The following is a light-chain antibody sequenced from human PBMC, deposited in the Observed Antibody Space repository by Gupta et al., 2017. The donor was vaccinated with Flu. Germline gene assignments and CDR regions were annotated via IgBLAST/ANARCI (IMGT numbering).Light chain of an antibody. V-gene: IGLV2-14*01. CDR2: EVN. J-gene: IGLJ2*01. CDR3: SSYTGSNTL. Sequence: QSITISCTGTNSDSGGYNFVSWYQQHPGNAPQLMIFEVNNRPSGISNRFSGSKSGNTASLIISGLQAEDEDHYYCSSYTGSNTLFGGGTRVTVL. CDR1: NSDSGGYNF.